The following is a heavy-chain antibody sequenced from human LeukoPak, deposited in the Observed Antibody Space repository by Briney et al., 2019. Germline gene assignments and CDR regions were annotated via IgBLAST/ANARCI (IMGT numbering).Heavy chain of an antibody. Sequence: PGGSLRLSCAASGFSFSDFAVHWVRQAPGKGLEWVAVISYDGSNKYYADSVKGRFTISRDNSKNTLYLQMNSLRAEDTAVYYCAKDPTRGIAAAEIDYWGQGTLVTVSS. CDR3: AKDPTRGIAAAEIDY. V-gene: IGHV3-30*04. CDR1: GFSFSDFA. D-gene: IGHD6-13*01. CDR2: ISYDGSNK. J-gene: IGHJ4*02.